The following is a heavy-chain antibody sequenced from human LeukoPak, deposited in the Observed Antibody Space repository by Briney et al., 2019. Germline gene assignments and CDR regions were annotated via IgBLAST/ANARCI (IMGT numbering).Heavy chain of an antibody. Sequence: GGSLRLSCAASGFTFSSYWTSWVRQAPGKGLEWVANIKQDGSEKYYVDSVKGRFTISRDNAKNSLYLQMNSLRAEDTAVYYCARDAHYYDSSGYSPRYYYGMDVWGQGTTVTVSS. CDR1: GFTFSSYW. CDR3: ARDAHYYDSSGYSPRYYYGMDV. CDR2: IKQDGSEK. J-gene: IGHJ6*02. D-gene: IGHD3-22*01. V-gene: IGHV3-7*01.